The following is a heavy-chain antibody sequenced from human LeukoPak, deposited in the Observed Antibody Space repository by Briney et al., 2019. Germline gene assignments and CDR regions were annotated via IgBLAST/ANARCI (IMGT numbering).Heavy chain of an antibody. CDR2: ISGSGGST. CDR3: ARGTTDLDY. CDR1: GFTFSSYG. D-gene: IGHD1-1*01. J-gene: IGHJ4*02. V-gene: IGHV3-23*01. Sequence: GGSLRLSCAASGFTFSSYGMSWVRQAPGKGLEWVSAISGSGGSTYYADSVKGRFTISRDNSKNTLYLQMNSLRAEDTAVYFCARGTTDLDYWGQGTLVTVSS.